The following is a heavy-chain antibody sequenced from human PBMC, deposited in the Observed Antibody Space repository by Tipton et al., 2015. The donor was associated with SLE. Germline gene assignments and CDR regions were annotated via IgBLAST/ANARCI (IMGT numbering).Heavy chain of an antibody. D-gene: IGHD3-22*01. CDR3: ARAMSYYYYDRSDAFDF. CDR1: GFTVSSNY. Sequence: SLRLSCAASGFTVSSNYMSWVRQAPGKGLEWVSVIYSGCSTYYADSVKGRFTISRHNSKNTPYLKMNSLRAEDTAVYYCARAMSYYYYDRSDAFDFWGQGTMVTVSS. J-gene: IGHJ3*01. V-gene: IGHV3-53*04. CDR2: IYSGCST.